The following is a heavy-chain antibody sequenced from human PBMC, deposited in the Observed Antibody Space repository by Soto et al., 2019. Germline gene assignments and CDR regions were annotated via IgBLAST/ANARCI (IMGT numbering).Heavy chain of an antibody. CDR2: FYYSGST. CDR1: GGSISSYY. CDR3: ARGGWKLFDY. D-gene: IGHD6-19*01. Sequence: PSETLSLTCTVSGGSISSYYWSWIRQPPGKELEWIGYFYYSGSTNYNPSLKSRVTISVDTSKKQFSLKLSSVTVADTAVYYCARGGWKLFDYWGQGTLVTVSS. J-gene: IGHJ4*02. V-gene: IGHV4-59*01.